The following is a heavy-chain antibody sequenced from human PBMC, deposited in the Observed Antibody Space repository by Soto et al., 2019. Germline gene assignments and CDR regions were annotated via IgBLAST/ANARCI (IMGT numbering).Heavy chain of an antibody. Sequence: SETLSLTCAVYGGSFSGYYWSWIRQPPGKGLEWIGEINHSGSTNYNPSLKSRVTISVDTSKNQSSLKLSSVTAADTAVYYCARVVRGVIRSYYFDYWGQGTLVTVSS. D-gene: IGHD3-10*01. V-gene: IGHV4-34*01. CDR2: INHSGST. CDR3: ARVVRGVIRSYYFDY. J-gene: IGHJ4*02. CDR1: GGSFSGYY.